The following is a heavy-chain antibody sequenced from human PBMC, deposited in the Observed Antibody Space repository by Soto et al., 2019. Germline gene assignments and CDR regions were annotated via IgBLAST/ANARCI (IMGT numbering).Heavy chain of an antibody. V-gene: IGHV1-69*13. CDR1: GGTFSSYA. CDR3: ARHYYGSGSYYRFDY. Sequence: ASVKVSCKASGGTFSSYAISWVRQAPGQGLEWMGGIIPIFGTANYAQKFQGRVTITADESTSTAYMELSSLRSEDTAVYYCARHYYGSGSYYRFDYWGQGTLVTVSS. D-gene: IGHD3-10*01. J-gene: IGHJ4*02. CDR2: IIPIFGTA.